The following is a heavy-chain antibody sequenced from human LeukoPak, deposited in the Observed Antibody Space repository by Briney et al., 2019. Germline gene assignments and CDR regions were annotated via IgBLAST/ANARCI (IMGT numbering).Heavy chain of an antibody. CDR1: EFTFSTYW. D-gene: IGHD3-10*01. CDR2: INEDGSAK. Sequence: GGSLRLSCAASEFTFSTYWMSWVRQGSGKGLEWVANINEDGSAKYYVDSVKGRFTISRDNAKNSLFLQMNSLRAEDTAVYYCARDVYDSGRGAFDILGQGTMVTVSS. J-gene: IGHJ3*02. V-gene: IGHV3-7*01. CDR3: ARDVYDSGRGAFDI.